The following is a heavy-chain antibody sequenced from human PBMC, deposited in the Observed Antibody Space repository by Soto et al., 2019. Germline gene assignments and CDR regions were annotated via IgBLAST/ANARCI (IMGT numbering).Heavy chain of an antibody. J-gene: IGHJ5*02. Sequence: GEYLKISCKGSGYSFTSYCIGWVRQIPWKGPEWMGIIYPCDSYTRYSPSFQGQVTISDDKSISTAYLQWSSLKASDTAMYYCAGRSYNWAYRRGFDRWGKGTLVTVSS. V-gene: IGHV5-51*01. CDR2: IYPCDSYT. D-gene: IGHD1-20*01. CDR3: AGRSYNWAYRRGFDR. CDR1: GYSFTSYC.